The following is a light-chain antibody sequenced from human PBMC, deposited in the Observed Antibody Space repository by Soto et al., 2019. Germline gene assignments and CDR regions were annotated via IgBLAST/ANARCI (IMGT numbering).Light chain of an antibody. Sequence: EIVLTQSPATLSLSPGERATLSCRASQSVSSYLAWYQQKPGQAPRLLIYDASNRATGIPARFSGSGSWTDFTLTISSLEPEDFAVYYFQQRSNWPPAFGGGTKVEIK. V-gene: IGKV3-11*01. J-gene: IGKJ4*01. CDR1: QSVSSY. CDR3: QQRSNWPPA. CDR2: DAS.